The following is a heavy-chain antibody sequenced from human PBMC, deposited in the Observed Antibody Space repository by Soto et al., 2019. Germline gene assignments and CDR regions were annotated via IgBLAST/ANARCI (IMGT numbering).Heavy chain of an antibody. D-gene: IGHD1-26*01. V-gene: IGHV1-2*02. CDR2: INPKTAAT. CDR3: ARIKWVLNSYNGMDV. CDR1: GYSFSDYF. Sequence: QVQLVQSGAEVKKSGASVKVSCKPSGYSFSDYFIQWVRQAPGQALECVAWINPKTAATNYAKKFQGRVSLTWVTSSTTPCHELARLRPDDTAVYYCARIKWVLNSYNGMDVWGQGTTVIVSS. J-gene: IGHJ6*02.